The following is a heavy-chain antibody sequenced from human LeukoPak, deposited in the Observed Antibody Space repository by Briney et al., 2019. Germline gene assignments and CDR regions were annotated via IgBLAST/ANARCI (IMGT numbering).Heavy chain of an antibody. V-gene: IGHV1-2*04. CDR1: GYTFTGYY. J-gene: IGHJ4*02. CDR2: INPNSGGT. CDR3: ARGDYGDYGDFDY. D-gene: IGHD4-17*01. Sequence: ASVKVSCKASGYTFTGYYMHWVRQAPGQGLKWMGWINPNSGGTNYAQRFQGWVTMTRDTSISTAYMELSRLRSDDTAVYYCARGDYGDYGDFDYWGQGTLVTVSS.